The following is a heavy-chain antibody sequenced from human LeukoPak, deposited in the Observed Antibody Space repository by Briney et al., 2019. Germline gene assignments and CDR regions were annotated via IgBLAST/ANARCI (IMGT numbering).Heavy chain of an antibody. D-gene: IGHD1-14*01. CDR1: GGSISSGGYY. V-gene: IGHV4-31*03. J-gene: IGHJ4*02. CDR2: IYYSGST. CDR3: ARDDVGAGFDY. Sequence: SETLSLTCTVSGGSISSGGYYWSWIRQHPGKGLEWIGYIYYSGSTYYNSSLKSRVTISVDTSKNQFSLKLSSVTAADTAVYYCARDDVGAGFDYWGQGTLVTVSS.